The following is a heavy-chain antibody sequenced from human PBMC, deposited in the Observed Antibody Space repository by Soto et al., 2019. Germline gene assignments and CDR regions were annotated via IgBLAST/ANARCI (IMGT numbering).Heavy chain of an antibody. J-gene: IGHJ4*02. D-gene: IGHD3-22*01. V-gene: IGHV3-23*01. CDR3: AKDTYYYDSSGYYPADY. CDR2: ISGSGGST. Sequence: SGGSLRLSCAASGFTFSSYAMSWVRQAPGKGLEWVSAISGSGGSTYYADSVKGRFTISRDNSKNTLYLQMNSLRAEDTAVYYFAKDTYYYDSSGYYPADYWGQGTLVTVS. CDR1: GFTFSSYA.